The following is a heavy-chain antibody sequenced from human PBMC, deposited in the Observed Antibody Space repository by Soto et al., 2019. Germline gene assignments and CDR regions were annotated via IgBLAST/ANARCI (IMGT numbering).Heavy chain of an antibody. Sequence: SETLSLTCTVSGGSISSYYWSWIRQPPGKGLEWIGYIYYSGSTNYNPSLKSRVTISVDTSKNQFSLKLSSVTAADTAVYYCARVSRFWCGSTYHFYMDVWGKGTTVTSP. CDR1: GGSISSYY. CDR2: IYYSGST. D-gene: IGHD3-3*01. CDR3: ARVSRFWCGSTYHFYMDV. J-gene: IGHJ6*03. V-gene: IGHV4-59*01.